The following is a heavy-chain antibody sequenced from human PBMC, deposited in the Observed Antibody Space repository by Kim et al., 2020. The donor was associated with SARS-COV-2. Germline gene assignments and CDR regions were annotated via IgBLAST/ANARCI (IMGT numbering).Heavy chain of an antibody. J-gene: IGHJ4*02. D-gene: IGHD6-13*01. CDR3: ARALEGYTSSWQFDY. Sequence: SETLSLTCTVSGGSISSYYWSWIRQPPGKGLEWIGYIYYSGSTNYNPSLKSRVTISVDTSKNQFSLKLSSVTAADTAVYYCARALEGYTSSWQFDYWGQGTLVPVSS. CDR1: GGSISSYY. V-gene: IGHV4-59*08. CDR2: IYYSGST.